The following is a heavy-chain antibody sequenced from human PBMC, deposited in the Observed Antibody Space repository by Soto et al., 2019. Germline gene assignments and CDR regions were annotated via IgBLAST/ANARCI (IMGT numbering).Heavy chain of an antibody. CDR2: IYYSGST. D-gene: IGHD5-18*01. CDR3: ARAHRYSYGYYYYYYMDG. Sequence: PSETLSLTCTVSGGSISSYYWSWIRQPPGKGLEWIGYIYYSGSTNYNPSLKSRVTISVDTSKNQFSLKLSSVTAADTAVYYCARAHRYSYGYYYYYYMDGWGKGTTVTVSS. CDR1: GGSISSYY. J-gene: IGHJ6*03. V-gene: IGHV4-59*01.